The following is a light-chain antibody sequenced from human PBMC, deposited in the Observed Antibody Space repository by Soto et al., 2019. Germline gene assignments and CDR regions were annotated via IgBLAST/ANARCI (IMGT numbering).Light chain of an antibody. V-gene: IGLV2-14*01. CDR1: SSDIGASNF. J-gene: IGLJ1*01. CDR2: EAT. CDR3: ISYKTDDTFV. Sequence: QSVLTQPPSVSGSPGQSITGSCTGTSSDIGASNFVSWYQHLPGRAPKVIIFEATNRPSGVSDRFSGSKAGITASLTISGLQADDEGEYFCISYKTDDTFVFGTGTKVTVL.